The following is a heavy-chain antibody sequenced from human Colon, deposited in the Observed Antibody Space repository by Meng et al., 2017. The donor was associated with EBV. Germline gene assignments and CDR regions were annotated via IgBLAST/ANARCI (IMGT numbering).Heavy chain of an antibody. D-gene: IGHD3-22*01. Sequence: QVQLVQAGSELKEPGDSGKVSCQAAGYSFTSSCMNWVRHAPGQGLEWMGWININTGNPTYAQGFTGRFVFSLDTSVSTAYLRISSLKAEDTAVYYCARGGPYPDSSGFHWYFDLWGRGTLVTVSS. J-gene: IGHJ2*01. CDR1: GYSFTSSC. CDR3: ARGGPYPDSSGFHWYFDL. V-gene: IGHV7-4-1*02. CDR2: ININTGNP.